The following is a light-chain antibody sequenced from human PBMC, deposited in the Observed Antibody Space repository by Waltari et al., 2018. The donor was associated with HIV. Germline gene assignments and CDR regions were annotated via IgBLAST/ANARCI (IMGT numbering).Light chain of an antibody. J-gene: IGLJ3*02. CDR2: GVN. CDR1: CRDVKNNHY. CDR3: CSYAGSNIHWV. Sequence: QSALTQPRSASGSPGQSVTISCTGTCRDVKNNHYVSWYQHHPGEAPKLVIFGVNKRPSGVPDRFSGSNSGNTASLTISGLQAEDEGHYYCCSYAGSNIHWVFGGGTKLTVL. V-gene: IGLV2-11*01.